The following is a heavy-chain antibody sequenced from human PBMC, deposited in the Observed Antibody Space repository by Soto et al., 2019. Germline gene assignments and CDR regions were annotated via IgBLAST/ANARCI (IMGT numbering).Heavy chain of an antibody. J-gene: IGHJ6*02. Sequence: ASVKVSCKASGYTFTGYYMHWVRQAPGQGREWMGWINPNSGGTNYAQKFQGWVTMTRDTSISTAYMELSRLRSDDTAVYYCARALAVAGPLYYYYYGMDVWGQGXTVTVSS. CDR2: INPNSGGT. V-gene: IGHV1-2*04. CDR3: ARALAVAGPLYYYYYGMDV. CDR1: GYTFTGYY. D-gene: IGHD6-19*01.